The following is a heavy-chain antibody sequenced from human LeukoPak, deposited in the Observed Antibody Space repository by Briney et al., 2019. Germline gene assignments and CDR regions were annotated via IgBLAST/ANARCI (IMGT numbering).Heavy chain of an antibody. V-gene: IGHV4-59*08. J-gene: IGHJ5*02. CDR2: IYYSGST. CDR1: GGSISSYY. Sequence: SETLSLTCTVSGGSISSYYWSWIRQPPGKGLEWIGYIYYSGSTNYNPSLKSRVTISVDTSKNQFSLKLSSVTAADTAVYYCARVRYSSAWGWFDPWGQGTLVTVSS. CDR3: ARVRYSSAWGWFDP. D-gene: IGHD6-19*01.